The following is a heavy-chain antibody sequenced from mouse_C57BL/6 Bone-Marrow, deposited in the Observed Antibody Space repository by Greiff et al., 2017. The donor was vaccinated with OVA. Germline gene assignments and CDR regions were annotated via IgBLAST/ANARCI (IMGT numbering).Heavy chain of an antibody. Sequence: VQLKESGGGLVKPGGSLKLSCAASGFTFSDYGMHWVRQAPEKGLEWVAYISSGSSTIYYADTVKGRFTISRDNAKNTLFLQMTSLRSEDTAMYYCANYYGSRHYYAMDYWGQGTSVTVSS. CDR1: GFTFSDYG. J-gene: IGHJ4*01. CDR3: ANYYGSRHYYAMDY. D-gene: IGHD1-1*01. V-gene: IGHV5-17*01. CDR2: ISSGSSTI.